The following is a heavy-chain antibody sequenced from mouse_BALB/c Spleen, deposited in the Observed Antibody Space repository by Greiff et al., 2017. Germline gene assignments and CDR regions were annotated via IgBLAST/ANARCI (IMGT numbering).Heavy chain of an antibody. Sequence: EVMLVESGGGLVKPGGSLKLSCAASGFTFSSYAMSWVRQSPEKRLEWVAEISSGGSYTYYPDTVTGRFTISRDNAKNTLYLEMSSLRSEDTAMYYWARGGSSYAMDYWGQGTSVTVSS. CDR2: ISSGGSYT. CDR1: GFTFSSYA. D-gene: IGHD1-1*01. V-gene: IGHV5-9-4*01. J-gene: IGHJ4*01. CDR3: ARGGSSYAMDY.